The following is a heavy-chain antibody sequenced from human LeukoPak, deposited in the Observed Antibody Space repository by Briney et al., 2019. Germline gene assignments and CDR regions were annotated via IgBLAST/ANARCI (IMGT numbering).Heavy chain of an antibody. Sequence: GGSLRLSCAVSGFTFSSYAMSWVRQAPGKGLEWVSVISGSGGSTYYSDSVKGRFTISRDNAKNSLYLQMNSLRAEDTAVYYCARDIAAAGIGTAYWGQGTLVTVSS. CDR2: ISGSGGST. CDR1: GFTFSSYA. D-gene: IGHD6-13*01. CDR3: ARDIAAAGIGTAY. J-gene: IGHJ4*02. V-gene: IGHV3-23*01.